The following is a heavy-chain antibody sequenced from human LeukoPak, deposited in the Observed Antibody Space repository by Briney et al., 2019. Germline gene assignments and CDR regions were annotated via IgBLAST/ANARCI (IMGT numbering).Heavy chain of an antibody. J-gene: IGHJ4*02. CDR2: IYYSGST. CDR3: ARGLYYYDSSGYYPSFDY. V-gene: IGHV4-59*01. Sequence: SETLSLTCTVSGWSMTGYYWSWIRQPPGKGLEWIGYIYYSGSTNYNPSLKSRVTISVDTSKNQFSLKLSSVTAADTAVYYCARGLYYYDSSGYYPSFDYWGQGTLVTVSS. CDR1: GWSMTGYY. D-gene: IGHD3-22*01.